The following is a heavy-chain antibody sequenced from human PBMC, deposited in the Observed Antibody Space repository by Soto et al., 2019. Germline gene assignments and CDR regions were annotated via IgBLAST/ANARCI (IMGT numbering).Heavy chain of an antibody. D-gene: IGHD3-22*01. Sequence: QGQLLESGGVVVQPGRSLRLSCAASVFTFSSYAMHWVLQAPGKGLEWVAVISYDGSNKYYADSVQGRFTISRDNSKNKLHLQMNRLRAEDTAVYYCARDLGGGSSWYYYDTGYYYGMDVWVQGQTVTVSS. J-gene: IGHJ6*02. CDR2: ISYDGSNK. V-gene: IGHV3-30-3*01. CDR3: ARDLGGGSSWYYYDTGYYYGMDV. CDR1: VFTFSSYA.